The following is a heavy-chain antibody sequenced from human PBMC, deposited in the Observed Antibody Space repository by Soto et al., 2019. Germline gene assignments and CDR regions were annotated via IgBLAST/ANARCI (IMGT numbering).Heavy chain of an antibody. D-gene: IGHD3-16*01. CDR3: AHIRDLTTFGA. CDR2: IYWDEDK. J-gene: IGHJ5*02. V-gene: IGHV2-5*02. CDR1: GFSLRTSGVG. Sequence: QITLKESGPTLVKPTQTLTLTCTFSGFSLRTSGVGVGWIRQPPGKALEWLALIYWDEDKSYSPSLKSRLTITKDTSKNQVVLTMTNMDPVDTATYYCAHIRDLTTFGAWGQGTLVTVSS.